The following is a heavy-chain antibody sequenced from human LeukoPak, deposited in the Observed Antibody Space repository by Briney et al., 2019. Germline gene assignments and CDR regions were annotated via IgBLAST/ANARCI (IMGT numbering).Heavy chain of an antibody. V-gene: IGHV3-7*01. CDR1: GFPFSNYW. CDR3: ARGGMVRGVHWFDP. J-gene: IGHJ5*02. CDR2: MKEDGGEI. D-gene: IGHD3-10*01. Sequence: GGSLRLSCAASGFPFSNYWMSWVRQAPGKGLEWVANMKEDGGEINYVDSVKDRFTISRDNAKNSLYLQMNSLRVDDTAVYYCARGGMVRGVHWFDPWGQGTLVTVSS.